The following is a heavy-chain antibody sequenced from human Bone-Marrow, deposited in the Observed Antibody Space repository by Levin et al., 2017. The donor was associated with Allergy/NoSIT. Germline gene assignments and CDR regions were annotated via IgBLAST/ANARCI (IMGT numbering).Heavy chain of an antibody. Sequence: ASVKVSCKASGYTFTSFYLHWVRQAPGQGLEWLGAINPSGGSTNYAKKFQGRVTMTRDTSTSTVYMELGSLTSEDTAVYYCARALFDSGSFYSTTNWFDPWGQGTLVSVSS. CDR2: INPSGGST. D-gene: IGHD3-10*01. J-gene: IGHJ5*02. CDR1: GYTFTSFY. CDR3: ARALFDSGSFYSTTNWFDP. V-gene: IGHV1-46*01.